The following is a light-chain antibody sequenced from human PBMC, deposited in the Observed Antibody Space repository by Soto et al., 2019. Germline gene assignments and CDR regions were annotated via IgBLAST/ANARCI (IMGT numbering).Light chain of an antibody. J-gene: IGLJ2*01. CDR1: GSDVGGYNY. CDR2: DVS. CDR3: SSYTSASTPLV. Sequence: QSALTQPASVSGSPGQSITISCTGTGSDVGGYNYVSWYQQHPGKAPIVMIYDVSNRPSGVSNRFSGSKSGNTASPTISGLQAEDEADYYCSSYTSASTPLVFGGGTKLTVL. V-gene: IGLV2-14*01.